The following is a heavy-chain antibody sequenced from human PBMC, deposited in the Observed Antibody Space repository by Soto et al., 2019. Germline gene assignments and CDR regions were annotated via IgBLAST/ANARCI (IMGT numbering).Heavy chain of an antibody. V-gene: IGHV3-21*06. J-gene: IGHJ3*01. CDR1: GFTFRSYS. CDR3: LRGGRGYTRDDVLDA. CDR2: ISSTSSVI. Sequence: EVQLVESGGGLVKPGGSLRLSCVDSGFTFRSYSMNWVRQAPGKGLEWVASISSTSSVIWYADSLKGRFTISRDNAKNSLFLQMNSLRDDDTADYYCLRGGRGYTRDDVLDAWGHGTMVTVSS. D-gene: IGHD2-2*02.